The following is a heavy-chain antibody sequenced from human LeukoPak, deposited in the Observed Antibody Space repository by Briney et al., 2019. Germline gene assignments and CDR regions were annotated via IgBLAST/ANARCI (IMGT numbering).Heavy chain of an antibody. CDR1: GFTFSNYW. CDR3: AAGAGWLIDW. D-gene: IGHD6-19*01. J-gene: IGHJ4*02. CDR2: IEKDGSEI. V-gene: IGHV3-7*01. Sequence: PGGFLRLSCAASGFTFSNYWMNWVRQAPGKGMEWVAIIEKDGSEILYVDSVKGRFTISRDNAKNSLYLQMNSLRAEDTAVYYCAAGAGWLIDWWGQGTLVTVSS.